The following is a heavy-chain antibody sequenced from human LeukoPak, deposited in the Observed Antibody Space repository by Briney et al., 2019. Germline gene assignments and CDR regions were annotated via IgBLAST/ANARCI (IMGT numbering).Heavy chain of an antibody. J-gene: IGHJ2*01. D-gene: IGHD6-13*01. V-gene: IGHV3-20*04. CDR2: INWNDGST. Sequence: PGGSLRLSCAASGFTFDDYGMSWVRQVPGKGLEWVSGINWNDGSTGYADSVKGRFTISRDNAKNSLYLQMNSLRAEDTALYYCARVSSSWYFWYFDLWGRGTLVTVSS. CDR1: GFTFDDYG. CDR3: ARVSSSWYFWYFDL.